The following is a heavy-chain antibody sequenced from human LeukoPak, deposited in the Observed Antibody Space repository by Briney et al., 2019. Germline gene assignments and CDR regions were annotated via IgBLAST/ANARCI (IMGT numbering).Heavy chain of an antibody. V-gene: IGHV3-7*01. Sequence: PGGSLRLSCVASGFSFSNYWMSWVRQPPGKGRGWVASIKQDGSEKFYVDSVKGRFTISKDNAKNSLYLQMNSLRAEDTAVYYCAREDHSKYEYWGQGTLVTVSS. CDR2: IKQDGSEK. CDR1: GFSFSNYW. CDR3: AREDHSKYEY. J-gene: IGHJ4*02. D-gene: IGHD4-11*01.